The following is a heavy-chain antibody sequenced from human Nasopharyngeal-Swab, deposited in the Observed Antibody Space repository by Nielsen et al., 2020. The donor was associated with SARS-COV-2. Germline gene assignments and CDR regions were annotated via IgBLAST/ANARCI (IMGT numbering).Heavy chain of an antibody. D-gene: IGHD5-18*01. CDR3: ARTPQLWSLYFDY. V-gene: IGHV3-11*01. J-gene: IGHJ4*02. CDR2: IKTSGDTI. Sequence: WIRQPPGKGLEWVSYIKTSGDTISYADSVKGCFTISRDNAKNSLYLQMDSLRAEDTAMYYCARTPQLWSLYFDYWGQGTLVTVSS.